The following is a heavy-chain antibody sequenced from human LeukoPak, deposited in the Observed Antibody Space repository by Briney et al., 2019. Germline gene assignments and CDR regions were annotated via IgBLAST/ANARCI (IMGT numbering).Heavy chain of an antibody. Sequence: GGSLRLSCAASGFTFSSYAMSWVRQAPGKGLEWVSAISGSGGSTYYADSVKGQFTISRDNSKSTLYLQMNSLRAEDTAVYYCAKLSLYGDYRLVDYWGQGTLVTVSS. D-gene: IGHD4-17*01. J-gene: IGHJ4*02. CDR3: AKLSLYGDYRLVDY. CDR2: ISGSGGST. V-gene: IGHV3-23*01. CDR1: GFTFSSYA.